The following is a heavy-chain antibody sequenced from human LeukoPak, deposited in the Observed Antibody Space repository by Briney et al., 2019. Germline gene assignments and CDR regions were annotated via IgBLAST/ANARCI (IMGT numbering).Heavy chain of an antibody. J-gene: IGHJ4*02. D-gene: IGHD5-24*01. V-gene: IGHV3-9*01. Sequence: GGSLRLSCAASGFTFDDYAMHWVRQAPGKGLEWVSGISWNSGSIGYADSVKGRFTISRDNAKNSLYLQMNSLRAEDTALYYCAKDIRDGYNFYYFDYWGQGTLVTVSS. CDR3: AKDIRDGYNFYYFDY. CDR1: GFTFDDYA. CDR2: ISWNSGSI.